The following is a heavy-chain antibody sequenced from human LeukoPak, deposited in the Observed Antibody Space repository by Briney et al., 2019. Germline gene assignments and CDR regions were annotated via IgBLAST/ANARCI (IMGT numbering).Heavy chain of an antibody. D-gene: IGHD2-8*02. V-gene: IGHV3-74*01. CDR3: ARIGTGGDLDI. CDR2: INSDGTST. Sequence: PGGSLRLSCAASGFTFSNHWLHWVRQAPGKGLVWVSRINSDGTSTIYADSVKGRFSISRDNAKSTVYLQMNSLRAEDTAVYYCARIGTGGDLDIWGQGTMVTVSS. J-gene: IGHJ3*02. CDR1: GFTFSNHW.